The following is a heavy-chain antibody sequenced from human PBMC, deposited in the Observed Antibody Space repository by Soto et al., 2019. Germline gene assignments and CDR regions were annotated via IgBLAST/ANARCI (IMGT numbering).Heavy chain of an antibody. CDR1: GGSFSGYY. Sequence: SETLSLTCAVYGGSFSGYYWSWIRQPPGKGLEWIGEINHSGSTNYNPSLKSRVTISVDTSKNQFSLKLSSVTAADTAVYYRARGVSKNYDILTGLNWFDPWGQGTLVTVSS. D-gene: IGHD3-9*01. CDR3: ARGVSKNYDILTGLNWFDP. J-gene: IGHJ5*02. V-gene: IGHV4-34*01. CDR2: INHSGST.